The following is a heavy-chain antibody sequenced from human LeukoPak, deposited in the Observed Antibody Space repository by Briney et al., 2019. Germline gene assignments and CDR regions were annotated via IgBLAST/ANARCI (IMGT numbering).Heavy chain of an antibody. V-gene: IGHV1-2*02. CDR1: GYTFTGYY. CDR3: ARPQRGYGSGSFDAFDI. J-gene: IGHJ3*02. Sequence: GASVKVSCKASGYTFTGYYMHWVRQARGQGLEWMGWINPNSGGTNYAQKFQGRVTMTRDTSISTAYMELSRLRSDDTAVYYCARPQRGYGSGSFDAFDIWGQGTMVTVSS. CDR2: INPNSGGT. D-gene: IGHD3-10*01.